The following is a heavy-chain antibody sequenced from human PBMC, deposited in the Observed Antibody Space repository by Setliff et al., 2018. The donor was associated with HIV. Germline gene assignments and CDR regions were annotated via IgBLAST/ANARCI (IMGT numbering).Heavy chain of an antibody. CDR2: ITSSSSYL. D-gene: IGHD6-25*01. V-gene: IGHV3-21*01. Sequence: GGSLRLSCVAPGVSLNYYAFSWVRQAPGKGLEWVSSITSSSSYLYYAGSVKGRFTISRDNAKNSVFLQMNSLRGEDTGLYFCVRDGLPAAGYNWFDPWGQGTPVTVSS. J-gene: IGHJ5*02. CDR1: GVSLNYYA. CDR3: VRDGLPAAGYNWFDP.